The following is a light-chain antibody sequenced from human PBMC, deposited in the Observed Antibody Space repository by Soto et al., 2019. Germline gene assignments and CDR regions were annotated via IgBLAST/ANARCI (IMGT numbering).Light chain of an antibody. CDR2: EVD. CDR1: TSDGGIYNL. Sequence: QSVLTQPASVFGSPGQSITISCSGTTSDGGIYNLVSWYQQHPGKAPKLVLYEVDKRPSGVSNRFSGSRAGNTASLTISGLQSEDEADYYCSSYAGSRWVFGGGTKVTVL. J-gene: IGLJ3*02. CDR3: SSYAGSRWV. V-gene: IGLV2-23*02.